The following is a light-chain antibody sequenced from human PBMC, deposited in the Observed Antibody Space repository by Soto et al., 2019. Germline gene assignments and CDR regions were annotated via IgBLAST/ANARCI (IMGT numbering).Light chain of an antibody. CDR2: DVS. V-gene: IGLV2-14*01. J-gene: IGLJ3*02. CDR1: SGDVGAYNY. CDR3: AAWDDSLSGWV. Sequence: QSALTQPASVSGSPGQSITISCTGTSGDVGAYNYVSWYQQHPGKAPRLMIYDVSNRPSGASNRFSGSKSGNTASLTISGLQAEDEADYYCAAWDDSLSGWVFGGGTKLTVL.